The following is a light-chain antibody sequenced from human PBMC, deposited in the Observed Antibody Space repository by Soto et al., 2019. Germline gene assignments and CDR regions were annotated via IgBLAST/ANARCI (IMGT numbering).Light chain of an antibody. CDR3: QHYGYPQWT. Sequence: IVLTQSPGTLSLSPGERATLSCRASQTGSNSYLAWYQQKSGQAPRLLIYGVSPRATGIPDRFSGSGSGTEFALTISRLEPEDFAVYICQHYGYPQWTFGPGTKVEIK. CDR2: GVS. J-gene: IGKJ1*01. CDR1: QTGSNSY. V-gene: IGKV3-20*01.